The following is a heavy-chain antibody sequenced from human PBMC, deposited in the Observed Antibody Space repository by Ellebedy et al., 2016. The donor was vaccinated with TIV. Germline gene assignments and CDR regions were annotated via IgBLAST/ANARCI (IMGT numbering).Heavy chain of an antibody. Sequence: PSETLSLTCTVSVGSISSYTWSWLRQPPGKGLEWIGYIYSSGSTNYNPSLKSRVTRSIDTSKNQFALNLRSVTAADTAVYYCARADIVETPDAFDVWGQGTVVTVSS. J-gene: IGHJ3*01. D-gene: IGHD5-12*01. V-gene: IGHV4-59*01. CDR3: ARADIVETPDAFDV. CDR2: IYSSGST. CDR1: VGSISSYT.